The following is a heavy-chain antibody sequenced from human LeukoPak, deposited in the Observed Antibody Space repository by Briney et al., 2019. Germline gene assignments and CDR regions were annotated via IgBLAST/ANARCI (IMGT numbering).Heavy chain of an antibody. D-gene: IGHD5-24*01. Sequence: PSETLSLTCAVSGYSIRSGYYWGWIRQPPGKGLEWIGSIYHSGSTYYNPSLKNRVTISVDTSKNQFSLKLSSVTAADTAVYYCARDGDGNSYAFDYWGQGTLVTVSS. CDR1: GYSIRSGYY. V-gene: IGHV4-38-2*02. CDR3: ARDGDGNSYAFDY. CDR2: IYHSGST. J-gene: IGHJ4*02.